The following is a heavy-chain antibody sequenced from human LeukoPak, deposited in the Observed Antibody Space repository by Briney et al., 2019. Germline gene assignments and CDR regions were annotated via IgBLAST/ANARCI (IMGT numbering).Heavy chain of an antibody. V-gene: IGHV3-23*01. D-gene: IGHD6-13*01. CDR3: AKVGAAGTHGYYYYMDV. CDR1: GFTVSSDS. CDR2: ISGSGGST. J-gene: IGHJ6*03. Sequence: GGSLRLSCTVSGFTVSSDSMSWVRQAPGKGLEWVSAISGSGGSTYYADSVKGRFTISRDNSKNTLYLQMNSLRAEDTAVYYCAKVGAAGTHGYYYYMDVWGKGTTVAISS.